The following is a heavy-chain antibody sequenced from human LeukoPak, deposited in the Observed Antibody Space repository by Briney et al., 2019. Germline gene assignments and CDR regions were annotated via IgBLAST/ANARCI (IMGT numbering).Heavy chain of an antibody. D-gene: IGHD3-22*01. CDR1: GFTFYDYA. CDR2: ISWNSGSI. CDR3: AKGKYYYDSSGDFDY. V-gene: IGHV3-9*01. J-gene: IGHJ4*02. Sequence: GRPPRLSCAAPGFTFYDYAMHLVRQTPGEGLEWGSGISWNSGSIGYADSVKGRFTISRDNAKNSLYLQMNSLRAEDTALYYCAKGKYYYDSSGDFDYWGQGTLVTVSS.